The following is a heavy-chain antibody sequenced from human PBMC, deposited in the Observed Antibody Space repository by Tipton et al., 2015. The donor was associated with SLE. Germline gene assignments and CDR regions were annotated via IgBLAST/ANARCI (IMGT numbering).Heavy chain of an antibody. Sequence: TLSLTCTVSGGSISSGGYYWSWIRQHPGKGLEWIGYIYYSGSTYYNPSLKSRVTISVDTSKNQFSLKLSSVTAADTAVYYCAKDVLPVGATTLSYYYGMDVWGQGTTVTVSS. V-gene: IGHV4-31*03. CDR2: IYYSGST. D-gene: IGHD1-26*01. CDR1: GGSISSGGYY. J-gene: IGHJ6*02. CDR3: AKDVLPVGATTLSYYYGMDV.